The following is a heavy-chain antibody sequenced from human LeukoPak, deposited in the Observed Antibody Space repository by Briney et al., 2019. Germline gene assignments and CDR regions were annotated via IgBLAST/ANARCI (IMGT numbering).Heavy chain of an antibody. V-gene: IGHV3-7*01. CDR1: GFTFSSYW. D-gene: IGHD3-10*01. J-gene: IGHJ6*02. CDR2: IKQDGSEK. Sequence: PGGSLRLSCAASGFTFSSYWISWVRQAPGKGLEWVANIKQDGSEKYYVDSVKGRFTISRDNAKNSLYLQMNSLRAEDTAVYYCARGGMVRGVTQSYYYYGMDVWGQGTTVTVSS. CDR3: ARGGMVRGVTQSYYYYGMDV.